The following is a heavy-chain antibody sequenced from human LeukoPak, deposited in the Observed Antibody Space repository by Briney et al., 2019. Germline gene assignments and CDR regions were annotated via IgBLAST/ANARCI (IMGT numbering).Heavy chain of an antibody. V-gene: IGHV6-1*01. CDR1: GDSVSSNSNA. J-gene: IGHJ3*01. CDR3: VRGGQGDGYSADEAFDF. Sequence: SQTLSLTCAISGDSVSSNSNAWNWVRQSPSRGLEWLGRIYYRSKWYNDYALSVKSRITINPDTSKNQFSLQLNSVTAEDTAVYYCVRGGQGDGYSADEAFDFWGQGTVVTVSS. CDR2: IYYRSKWYN. D-gene: IGHD5-24*01.